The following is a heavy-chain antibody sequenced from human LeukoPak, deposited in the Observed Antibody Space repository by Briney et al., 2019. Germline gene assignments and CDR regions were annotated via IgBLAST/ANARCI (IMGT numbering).Heavy chain of an antibody. Sequence: GASVKVSCKASGYTFTDYYMHWVRQAPGQRFEWMGWINPNDGDTNYAQKFQGRVTMTRDTSISTAHMEVSRLRSDDTAVYYCARANFLYCSSSTCLFDYWGQGILVTVSS. CDR1: GYTFTDYY. CDR3: ARANFLYCSSSTCLFDY. CDR2: INPNDGDT. J-gene: IGHJ4*02. D-gene: IGHD2-2*01. V-gene: IGHV1-2*02.